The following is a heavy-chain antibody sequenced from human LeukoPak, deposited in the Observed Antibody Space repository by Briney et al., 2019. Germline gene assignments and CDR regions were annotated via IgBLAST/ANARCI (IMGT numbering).Heavy chain of an antibody. CDR2: ISAYNGNT. Sequence: ASVKVSCKASGYTFTSYGISWVRQAPGQGLEWMGWISAYNGNTNYAQKLQGRVTMTTDTSTSTAYMELRSLRSDDTAVYYCARDDPSDYGDYVAYYYGMDVWGQGTTVTVSS. CDR1: GYTFTSYG. J-gene: IGHJ6*02. D-gene: IGHD4-17*01. CDR3: ARDDPSDYGDYVAYYYGMDV. V-gene: IGHV1-18*01.